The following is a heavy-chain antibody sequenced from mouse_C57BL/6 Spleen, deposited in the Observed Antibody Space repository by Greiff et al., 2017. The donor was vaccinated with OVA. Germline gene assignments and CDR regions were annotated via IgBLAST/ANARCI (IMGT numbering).Heavy chain of an antibody. CDR3: AKQLYCYGSSYGAMDY. J-gene: IGHJ4*01. D-gene: IGHD1-1*01. CDR2: FHTYNDDT. CDR1: GYTFTTYP. Sequence: QVQLQQSGAELVKPGASVKMSCKASGYTFTTYPIEWMKQNHGKSLEWIGNFHTYNDDTKYNEKFKGKATLTVEKSSSTVYVEIRRITYDDSEVYYCAKQLYCYGSSYGAMDYWGQGTSVTVSS. V-gene: IGHV1-47*01.